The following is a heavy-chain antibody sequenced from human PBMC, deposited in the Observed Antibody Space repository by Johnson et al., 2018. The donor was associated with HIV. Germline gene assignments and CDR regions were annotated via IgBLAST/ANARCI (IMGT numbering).Heavy chain of an antibody. CDR3: AREIPYDYVWGSYRPGAFDV. D-gene: IGHD3-16*02. V-gene: IGHV3-20*04. CDR1: GFTFDDYG. Sequence: EVQLVESGGGVVRPGGSLRLSCAASGFTFDDYGMSWVRQAPGKGLEWVSGINWNGGSTGYADSVKGRFTISRDNAKNSLYLQMNSLRAEDTALDYCAREIPYDYVWGSYRPGAFDVWGQGTMVTVSS. CDR2: INWNGGST. J-gene: IGHJ3*01.